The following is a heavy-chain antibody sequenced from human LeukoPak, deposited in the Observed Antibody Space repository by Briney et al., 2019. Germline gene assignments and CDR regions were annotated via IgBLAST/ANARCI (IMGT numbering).Heavy chain of an antibody. J-gene: IGHJ4*02. V-gene: IGHV4-34*01. CDR2: INHSGST. Sequence: SETLSLTCAVYGGSFSGYYWSWIRQPPGKGLEWIGEINHSGSTNYNPSLKSRVTISVDTSKNQFSLKLSSVTAADTAVYYCASLYRVAVASVDYWGQGTLVTVSS. D-gene: IGHD6-19*01. CDR1: GGSFSGYY. CDR3: ASLYRVAVASVDY.